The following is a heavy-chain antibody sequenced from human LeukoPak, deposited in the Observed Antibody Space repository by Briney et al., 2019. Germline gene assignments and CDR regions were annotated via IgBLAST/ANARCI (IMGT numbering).Heavy chain of an antibody. CDR2: ISGSGGST. V-gene: IGHV3-23*01. J-gene: IGHJ4*02. Sequence: GSLRLSCAASGFTFSSYAMSWVRQAPGKGLEWVSAISGSGGSTYYADSVKGRFTISRDNAKNSLYLQMNSLRAEDTAAYYCARSNGLATYYYFDYWGQGTLVTVSS. CDR1: GFTFSSYA. CDR3: ARSNGLATYYYFDY. D-gene: IGHD5-12*01.